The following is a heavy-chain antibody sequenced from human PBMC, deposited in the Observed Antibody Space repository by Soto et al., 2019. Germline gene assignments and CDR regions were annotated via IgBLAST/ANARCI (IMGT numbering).Heavy chain of an antibody. J-gene: IGHJ6*02. CDR1: GFTVCDYY. D-gene: IGHD3-3*01. CDR2: ISSSSTI. V-gene: IGHV3-11*04. CDR3: ARDRRITTFGDYYYYYDMDV. Sequence: XGFLGLSCAASGFTVCDYYVNWVRQAPGKGLEWVSSISSSSTIYYADSVKGRFTISRDNAKNSLYLQMNSLRAEDTAVYYCARDRRITTFGDYYYYYDMDVWGQGTTVTVSS.